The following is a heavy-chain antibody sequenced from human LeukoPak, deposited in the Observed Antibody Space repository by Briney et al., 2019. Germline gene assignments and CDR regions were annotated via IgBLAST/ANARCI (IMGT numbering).Heavy chain of an antibody. Sequence: GESLKISCKGSGYSFTSYWIGWVRQMPGKGLEWMGIIYPGDSDTRYSPSFQGQVTISADKSISIAYLQWSSMKASDTAVYYCARGETMVRGFSGFDPWGQGTLVTVSS. CDR3: ARGETMVRGFSGFDP. CDR2: IYPGDSDT. V-gene: IGHV5-51*01. J-gene: IGHJ5*02. D-gene: IGHD3-10*01. CDR1: GYSFTSYW.